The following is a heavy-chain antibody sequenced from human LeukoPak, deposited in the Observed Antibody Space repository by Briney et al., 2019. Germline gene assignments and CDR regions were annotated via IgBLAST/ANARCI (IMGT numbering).Heavy chain of an antibody. V-gene: IGHV4-59*08. CDR3: ARMGGYSGYATH. D-gene: IGHD5-12*01. J-gene: IGHJ4*02. Sequence: SGTLSLTCTVSGGSISTYYWSWIRQPPGKGLEWIGYIHYSGTTNYNPSLKNRVTISLDTSKNQFSLNLSSVTAADTGVYYCARMGGYSGYATHWGQGTLVTVSS. CDR1: GGSISTYY. CDR2: IHYSGTT.